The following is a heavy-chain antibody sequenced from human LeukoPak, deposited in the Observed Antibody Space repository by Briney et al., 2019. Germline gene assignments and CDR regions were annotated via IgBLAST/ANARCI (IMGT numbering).Heavy chain of an antibody. V-gene: IGHV1-69*13. CDR1: GGTFSSYA. J-gene: IGHJ4*02. CDR2: IIPIFGTA. D-gene: IGHD3-22*01. CDR3: ARDLTHRRNYDNSGYQIVPAF. Sequence: SVKVSCKASGGTFSSYAISWVRQAPGQGLEWMGGIIPIFGTANYAQKFRGRVTITADESTSTAYMELSSLRSDDTAVYYCARDLTHRRNYDNSGYQIVPAFWGQGTLVTVSS.